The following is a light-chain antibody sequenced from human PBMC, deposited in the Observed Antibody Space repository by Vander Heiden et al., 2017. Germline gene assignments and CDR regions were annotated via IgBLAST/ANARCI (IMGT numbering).Light chain of an antibody. J-gene: IGKJ5*01. CDR2: DAS. CDR1: QSVRSY. V-gene: IGKV3-11*01. CDR3: QQRSNWPPDT. Sequence: EIVFTQSPATLRLSPREIATLSCRASQSVRSYLAWYQQKPGQAPRLLIYDASNRATGIPARFSGSGPGTDFTLTISSLEPEDFAVYYCQQRSNWPPDTFGPGTRLEIK.